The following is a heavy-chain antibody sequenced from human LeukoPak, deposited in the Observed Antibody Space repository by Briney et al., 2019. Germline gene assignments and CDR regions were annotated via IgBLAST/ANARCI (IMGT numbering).Heavy chain of an antibody. Sequence: GGSLRLSCAASGFTFSDYYMSWIRQAPGKGLEWVSYISSSGSTIYYADSVKGRFTITRDNAKNSMYVQMNSLRAEDTAVYYCARGATYYDFWSGYYFDYWGQGTLVTVSS. CDR3: ARGATYYDFWSGYYFDY. D-gene: IGHD3-3*01. V-gene: IGHV3-11*01. CDR2: ISSSGSTI. J-gene: IGHJ4*02. CDR1: GFTFSDYY.